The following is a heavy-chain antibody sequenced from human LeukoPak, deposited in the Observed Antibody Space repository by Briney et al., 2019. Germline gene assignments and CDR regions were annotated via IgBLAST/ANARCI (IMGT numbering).Heavy chain of an antibody. D-gene: IGHD3-10*01. J-gene: IGHJ4*02. CDR1: GFTFDDYA. CDR3: ARRTYYYSSGSWASDY. Sequence: GGSLRLSCAASGFTFDDYAMHWVRQAPGKGLEWVSVIYTSDTTYYADSVKGRFTISRDNSKNTLYLHMNNLGAEDTAVYYCARRTYYYSSGSWASDYWGQGTLVSVSS. CDR2: IYTSDTT. V-gene: IGHV3-66*01.